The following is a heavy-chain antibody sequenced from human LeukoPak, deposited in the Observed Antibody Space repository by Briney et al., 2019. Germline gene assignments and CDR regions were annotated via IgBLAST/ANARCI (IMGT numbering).Heavy chain of an antibody. Sequence: GGSLRLSCAASGFTFSSYAMSWVRQAPGKGLEWVSAISGSGGSTYYADSVKGRFTISRDNSKNTLYLQMNSLRAEDTAVYYCAKDPGYCSGGSCYGWFDPWGQGTLVTVSS. J-gene: IGHJ5*02. D-gene: IGHD2-15*01. V-gene: IGHV3-23*01. CDR3: AKDPGYCSGGSCYGWFDP. CDR2: ISGSGGST. CDR1: GFTFSSYA.